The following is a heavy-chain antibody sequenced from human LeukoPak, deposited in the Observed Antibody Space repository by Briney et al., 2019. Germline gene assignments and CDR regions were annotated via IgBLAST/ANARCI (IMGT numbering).Heavy chain of an antibody. Sequence: ASVKVSCKATGYIFSDYYMHWVRQVPGQGLEWLGWINPKSGAADYAQQFRGRVTMTRDTSINTDYMEMKRVTSDDTAVYYCARGADAETSPLDFWGRRTLVIVS. CDR3: ARGADAETSPLDF. CDR1: GYIFSDYY. J-gene: IGHJ4*02. D-gene: IGHD2-2*01. V-gene: IGHV1-2*02. CDR2: INPKSGAA.